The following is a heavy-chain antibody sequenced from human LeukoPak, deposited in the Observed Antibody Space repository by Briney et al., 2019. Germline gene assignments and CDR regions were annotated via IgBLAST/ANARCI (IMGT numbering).Heavy chain of an antibody. V-gene: IGHV3-7*01. J-gene: IGHJ4*02. CDR1: GFTLSRYW. CDR3: AKQHYGDLDN. Sequence: GGSLRLSCAASGFTLSRYWMTWVRQAPGKGLEWVATIKEDGSEKYYVDSVKGRFTISRDNAKNSLYLQMNSLRAEDTALYFCAKQHYGDLDNWGQGTLVTVSS. D-gene: IGHD4-17*01. CDR2: IKEDGSEK.